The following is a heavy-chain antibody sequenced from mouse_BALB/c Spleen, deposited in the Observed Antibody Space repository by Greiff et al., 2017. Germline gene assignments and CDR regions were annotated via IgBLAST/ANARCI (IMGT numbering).Heavy chain of an antibody. D-gene: IGHD1-1*01. Sequence: EVQLQQSGAELVKPGASVKLSCTASGFNIKDTYMHWVKQRPEQGLEWIGRIDPANGNTKYDPKFQGKATITADTSSNTAYLQLSSLTSEDTAVYYCARDYGSSYEAMDYWGQGTSVTVSS. CDR1: GFNIKDTY. CDR2: IDPANGNT. J-gene: IGHJ4*01. V-gene: IGHV14-3*02. CDR3: ARDYGSSYEAMDY.